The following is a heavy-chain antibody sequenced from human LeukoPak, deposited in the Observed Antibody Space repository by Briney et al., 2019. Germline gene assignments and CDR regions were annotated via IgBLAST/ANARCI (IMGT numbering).Heavy chain of an antibody. CDR3: ARVNGWYYFDN. CDR1: GYDFTNYW. Sequence: LKLYCKCSGYDFTNYWMGWERQMPGKGLEWKGIIYPGDSDPRYSPSFEGQVTISADKSITTAYLQWSSLKASDTAMYYCARVNGWYYFDNWGQGTLVTVSS. J-gene: IGHJ4*02. D-gene: IGHD6-19*01. V-gene: IGHV5-51*01. CDR2: IYPGDSDP.